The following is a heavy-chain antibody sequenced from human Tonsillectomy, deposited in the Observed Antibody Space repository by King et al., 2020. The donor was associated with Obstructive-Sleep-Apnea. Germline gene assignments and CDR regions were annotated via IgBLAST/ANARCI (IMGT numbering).Heavy chain of an antibody. Sequence: VQLVQSGAEVKKPGSSVKVSCKASGGSLNNYGINWVRQAPGQGLEWMGGIIPTFDTANYAQKLQGRVTITADESTSTAYMELSSLRSEDTAVYYCARASYGGNSEIAYNYDYYAMDVWGQGTTVTVSS. J-gene: IGHJ6*02. CDR3: ARASYGGNSEIAYNYDYYAMDV. D-gene: IGHD4-23*01. CDR1: GGSLNNYG. CDR2: IIPTFDTA. V-gene: IGHV1-69*01.